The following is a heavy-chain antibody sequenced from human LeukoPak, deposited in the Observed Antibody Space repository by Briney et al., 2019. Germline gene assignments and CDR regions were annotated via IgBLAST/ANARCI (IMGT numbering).Heavy chain of an antibody. D-gene: IGHD1-26*01. V-gene: IGHV3-23*01. CDR1: GFIFSNYA. CDR2: ISISDGST. CDR3: AKDLYRNVFDY. J-gene: IGHJ4*02. Sequence: GGSLRLSCAASGFIFSNYAISWVRQAPGKGLEWVSVISISDGSTYYADSVTGRFTISRDDSKNTVYLQMNSLRAEDTAVYYCAKDLYRNVFDYWGQGTLVTVSS.